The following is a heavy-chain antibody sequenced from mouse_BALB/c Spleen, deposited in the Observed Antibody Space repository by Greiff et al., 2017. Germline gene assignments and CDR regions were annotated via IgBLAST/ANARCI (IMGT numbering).Heavy chain of an antibody. CDR1: GYSITSGYS. CDR2: IHYSGST. Sequence: EVKLVESGPDLVKPSQSLSLTCTVTGYSITSGYSWPWIRQFPGNKLEWMGYIHYSGSTNYNPSLKSRIAITRDTSKNQFFLQLNSVTTEDTATYYCARGDGNYLYWYFDVWGAGTTVTVSS. J-gene: IGHJ1*01. V-gene: IGHV3-1*02. CDR3: ARGDGNYLYWYFDV. D-gene: IGHD2-1*01.